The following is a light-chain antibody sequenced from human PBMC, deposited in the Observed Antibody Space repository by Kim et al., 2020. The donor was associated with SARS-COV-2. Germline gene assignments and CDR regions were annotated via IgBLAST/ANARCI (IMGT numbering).Light chain of an antibody. CDR2: ANG. CDR1: SSNVGDNN. Sequence: QSALTQPPSASGTPGQTVIISCSGSSSNVGDNNVDWYQHFPGTAPKLLIYANGHRPSGVPDRFSASKSGTSASLAISGLQSEDEADYYCVVWDDILDGVAFGGGTKVTV. V-gene: IGLV1-44*01. J-gene: IGLJ3*02. CDR3: VVWDDILDGVA.